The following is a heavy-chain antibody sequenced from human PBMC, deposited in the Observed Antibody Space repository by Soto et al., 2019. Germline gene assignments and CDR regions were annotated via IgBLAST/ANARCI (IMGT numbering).Heavy chain of an antibody. J-gene: IGHJ3*02. Sequence: VSVKGACKTSGYTITIYDSSWVRKKKRQGREWMGWMNPNSGSTSYAQKFQGRVTMTRDTSTSTVYMELSSLRAEDTAVYYCAEQARGIAAAGRGAFDIWGQGTMVTVSS. D-gene: IGHD6-13*01. V-gene: IGHV1-8*01. CDR3: AEQARGIAAAGRGAFDI. CDR1: GYTITIYD. CDR2: MNPNSGST.